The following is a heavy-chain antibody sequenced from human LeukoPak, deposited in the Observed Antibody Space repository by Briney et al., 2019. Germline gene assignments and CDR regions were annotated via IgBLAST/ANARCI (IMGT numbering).Heavy chain of an antibody. D-gene: IGHD3-10*01. CDR3: ARSELLWFGESDWFDP. CDR1: GYTFTCYY. Sequence: ASVKVSCKASGYTFTCYYMHWVRQAPGQGLEWMGWINPNSGGTNYAQKFQGWVTMTRDTSISTAYMELSRLRSDDTAVYYCARSELLWFGESDWFDPWGQGTLVTVSS. CDR2: INPNSGGT. J-gene: IGHJ5*02. V-gene: IGHV1-2*04.